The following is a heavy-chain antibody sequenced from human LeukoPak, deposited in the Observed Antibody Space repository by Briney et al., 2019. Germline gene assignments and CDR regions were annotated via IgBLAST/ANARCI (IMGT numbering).Heavy chain of an antibody. CDR3: ARDPMRYCSSTSCYIPGY. V-gene: IGHV3-30-3*01. D-gene: IGHD2-2*02. Sequence: PGGSLRLSCAASGFTFSSYAMHWVRQAPGKGLEWVAVISYDGSNKYYADSVKGRFTISRDNSKNTLYLQMNSLRAEDTAVYYCARDPMRYCSSTSCYIPGYWGQGTLVTVSS. CDR1: GFTFSSYA. J-gene: IGHJ4*02. CDR2: ISYDGSNK.